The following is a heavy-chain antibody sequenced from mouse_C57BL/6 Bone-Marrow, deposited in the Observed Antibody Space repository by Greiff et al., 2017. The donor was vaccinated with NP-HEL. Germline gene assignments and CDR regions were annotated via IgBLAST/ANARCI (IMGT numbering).Heavy chain of an antibody. D-gene: IGHD2-4*01. Sequence: EVQLQQSGAELVRPGASVKLSCTASGFNIKDYYMHWVKQRPEQGLEWIGRIDPEDGDTEYAPKFPGKATMTADTSSNTAYLQLSSLTSEDTAVYYCTIYYDYDVCFAYWGQGTLVTVSA. V-gene: IGHV14-1*01. CDR1: GFNIKDYY. CDR2: IDPEDGDT. CDR3: TIYYDYDVCFAY. J-gene: IGHJ3*01.